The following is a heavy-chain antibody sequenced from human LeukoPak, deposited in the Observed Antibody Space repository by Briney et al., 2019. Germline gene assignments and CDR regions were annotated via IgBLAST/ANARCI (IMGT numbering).Heavy chain of an antibody. Sequence: PGGSLRLSCAASGLTFNTYWMTWVRQAPGKGLEWVANINRDGSEKNYVGSVRGRFTISRDNTKNSLYLQMNSLTVEDTAVYYCGRGPGYQSDYWGQGTLVTVSS. CDR1: GLTFNTYW. J-gene: IGHJ4*02. CDR2: INRDGSEK. V-gene: IGHV3-7*05. CDR3: GRGPGYQSDY. D-gene: IGHD5-12*01.